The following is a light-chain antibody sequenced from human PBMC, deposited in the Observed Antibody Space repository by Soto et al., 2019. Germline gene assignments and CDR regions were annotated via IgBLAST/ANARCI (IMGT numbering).Light chain of an antibody. Sequence: QPVLTQSPSISASLGASVKLTCTLSSGHSNYAIAWHQQQPEKGPRYLMKLNSDGSHSKGDGIPDRFSGSSSGAERYLTISSLQSEDEADYYCQTGGTGIHVCGGGTKLTVL. CDR3: QTGGTGIHV. CDR2: LNSDGSH. J-gene: IGLJ2*01. CDR1: SGHSNYA. V-gene: IGLV4-69*01.